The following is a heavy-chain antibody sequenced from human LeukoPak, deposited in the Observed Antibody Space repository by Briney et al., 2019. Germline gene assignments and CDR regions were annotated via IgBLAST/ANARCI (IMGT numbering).Heavy chain of an antibody. Sequence: GGSLRLSCAASGFTFSSYAMSWVRQAPGKGLEWVSAISGSGGSTYYADSVKGRFTISRDNSKNTLYLQVNSLRAEDTAAYYCAKVYSPGGFDYWGQGTLVTVSS. CDR3: AKVYSPGGFDY. J-gene: IGHJ4*02. CDR2: ISGSGGST. V-gene: IGHV3-23*01. CDR1: GFTFSSYA. D-gene: IGHD6-13*01.